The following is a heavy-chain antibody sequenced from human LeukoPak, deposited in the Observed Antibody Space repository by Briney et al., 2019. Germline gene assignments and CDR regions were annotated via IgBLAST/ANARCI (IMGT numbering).Heavy chain of an antibody. CDR1: GFTFSSYS. V-gene: IGHV3-21*01. Sequence: GGSLRLSCAASGFTFSSYSMNWVRQAPGKGLEWVSSISSSSSYIYYAGSVKGRFTISRDNAKNSLYLQMNSLRAEDTAVYYCARDLLRRDGFAPWGQGTLVTVSS. D-gene: IGHD5-24*01. CDR2: ISSSSSYI. J-gene: IGHJ4*02. CDR3: ARDLLRRDGFAP.